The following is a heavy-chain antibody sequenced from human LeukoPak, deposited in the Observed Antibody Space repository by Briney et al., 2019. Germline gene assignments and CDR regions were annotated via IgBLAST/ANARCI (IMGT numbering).Heavy chain of an antibody. D-gene: IGHD2-21*01. J-gene: IGHJ4*02. CDR1: GFTVSSNY. CDR3: ASITITLGIDDY. Sequence: GGPLRLSCAASGFTVSSNYMSWVRQAPGKGLEWVSVIYSGGSTYYADSVKGRFTISRDNSKNTLYLQMNSLRAEDTAVYYCASITITLGIDDYWGQGTLVTVSS. V-gene: IGHV3-53*01. CDR2: IYSGGST.